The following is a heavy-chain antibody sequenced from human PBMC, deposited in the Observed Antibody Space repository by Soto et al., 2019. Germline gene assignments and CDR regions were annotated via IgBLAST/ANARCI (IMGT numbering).Heavy chain of an antibody. V-gene: IGHV4-59*08. CDR3: ARRYGYSFDY. D-gene: IGHD1-1*01. Sequence: QVQLQESGPGLVKPSETLSLTCTVSGGSISSYYWRWIRPPPGKGLEWIGYIYYSGSANYNPSLRSRVTISVDTSKNQFSLSLSSMTAADTAVYYCARRYGYSFDYWGQGTLVTVSS. CDR1: GGSISSYY. CDR2: IYYSGSA. J-gene: IGHJ4*02.